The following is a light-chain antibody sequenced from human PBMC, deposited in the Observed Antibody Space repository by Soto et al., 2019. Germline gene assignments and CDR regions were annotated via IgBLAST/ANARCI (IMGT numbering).Light chain of an antibody. J-gene: IGKJ1*01. CDR2: VAS. Sequence: EIVMTQSPATLSVSPGERATLSCRASQSVSSNLAWYQQKPGQAPRLLIYVASTRATGIPAMFSGSGSGTEFTLTSSSLRSEDFAVYYCQQYNNWPRTFGQGTKVEIK. CDR3: QQYNNWPRT. CDR1: QSVSSN. V-gene: IGKV3-15*01.